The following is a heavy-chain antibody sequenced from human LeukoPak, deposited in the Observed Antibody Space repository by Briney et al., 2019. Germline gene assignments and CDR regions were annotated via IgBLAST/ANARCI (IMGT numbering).Heavy chain of an antibody. Sequence: ASVKVSCKASGYTFTSCAMNWVRQAPGQGLEWMGWINPNSGGTNYAQKFQGRVTMTRDTSISTAYMELSRLRSDDTAVYYCAKTYPRQLVLGSFDYWGQGTLVTVSS. CDR2: INPNSGGT. D-gene: IGHD6-13*01. CDR3: AKTYPRQLVLGSFDY. CDR1: GYTFTSCA. V-gene: IGHV1-2*02. J-gene: IGHJ4*02.